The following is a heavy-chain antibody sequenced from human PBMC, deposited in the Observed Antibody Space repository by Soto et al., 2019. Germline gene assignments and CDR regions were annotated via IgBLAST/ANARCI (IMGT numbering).Heavy chain of an antibody. CDR2: IYTSGST. V-gene: IGHV4-4*07. CDR1: GGSISSYY. CDR3: ARDEGYCRGGSCYSAYYYGMDV. D-gene: IGHD2-15*01. Sequence: PSETLSLTCTVSGGSISSYYWSWLRQPAGKGLGWIGRIYTSGSTNYNPSLKSRVTMSVDTSKNQFSLKLSSANAADKAVYYCARDEGYCRGGSCYSAYYYGMDVWGPGTTVTVS. J-gene: IGHJ6*02.